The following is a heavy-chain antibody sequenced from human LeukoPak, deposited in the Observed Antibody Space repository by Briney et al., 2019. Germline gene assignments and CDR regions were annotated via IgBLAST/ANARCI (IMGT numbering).Heavy chain of an antibody. D-gene: IGHD5-12*01. CDR2: IFYSGVT. Sequence: SETLYLTCNVSGGSISSYYWNWIRQPPGKGLEWIGYIFYSGVTKYNPSLKSRVTISIDTSKNQFSLKLNSVTAADTAVYYCATFRGSPRRGPLDNWGQGTLVSVSS. CDR1: GGSISSYY. CDR3: ATFRGSPRRGPLDN. V-gene: IGHV4-59*01. J-gene: IGHJ4*02.